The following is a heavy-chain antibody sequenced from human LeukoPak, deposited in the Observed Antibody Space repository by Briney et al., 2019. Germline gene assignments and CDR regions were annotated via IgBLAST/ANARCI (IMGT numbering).Heavy chain of an antibody. CDR1: GGSISSGSYY. CDR3: ARESYGYLS. D-gene: IGHD5-18*01. J-gene: IGHJ4*02. CDR2: IYTSGST. V-gene: IGHV4-61*02. Sequence: MPSETLSLTCTVSGGSISSGSYYWSWIRQPAGKGLEWIGRIYTSGSTNYNPSLKSRVTISVDTSKNQFSLKLSSVTAADTAVYYCARESYGYLSWGQGTLVTVSS.